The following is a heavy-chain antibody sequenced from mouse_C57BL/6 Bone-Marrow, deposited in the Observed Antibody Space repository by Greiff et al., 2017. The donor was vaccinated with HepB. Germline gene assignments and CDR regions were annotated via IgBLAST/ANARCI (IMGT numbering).Heavy chain of an antibody. J-gene: IGHJ3*01. CDR3: ARTAIYYDYESWFAY. D-gene: IGHD2-4*01. CDR2: IYPRSGNT. V-gene: IGHV1-81*01. Sequence: QVQLKQSGAELARPGASVKLSCKASGYTFTSYGISWVKQRTGQGLEWIGEIYPRSGNTYYNEKFKGKATLTADKSSSTAYMELRSLTSEDSAVYFCARTAIYYDYESWFAYWGQGTLVTVSA. CDR1: GYTFTSYG.